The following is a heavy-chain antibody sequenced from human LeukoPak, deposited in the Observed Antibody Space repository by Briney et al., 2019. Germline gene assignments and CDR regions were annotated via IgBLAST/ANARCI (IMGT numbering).Heavy chain of an antibody. CDR1: GFTFSSYA. Sequence: PGGSLRLSCAASGFTFSSYAMHWVRQAPGKGLEWVAVISYDGSNKYYADSVKGRFTISRDNSKNTLYLQMNSLRAGDTAVYYCARVRFGELGVPDFDYWGQGTLVTVSS. CDR2: ISYDGSNK. D-gene: IGHD3-10*01. J-gene: IGHJ4*02. CDR3: ARVRFGELGVPDFDY. V-gene: IGHV3-30-3*01.